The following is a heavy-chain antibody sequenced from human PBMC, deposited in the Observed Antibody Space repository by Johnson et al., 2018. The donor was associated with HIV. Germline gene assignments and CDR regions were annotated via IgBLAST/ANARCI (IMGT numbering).Heavy chain of an antibody. CDR1: GFTFDDYT. J-gene: IGHJ3*02. Sequence: VQLVESGGVVVQPGGSLRLSCAASGFTFDDYTMHWVRQAPGKGLEWVSLISWDGGSTYYADSVKGRFTISRENAKNSLYLQMNSLRAGDTAVYYCARSLLWFGESNAFDIWGQGTMVTVSS. CDR3: ARSLLWFGESNAFDI. CDR2: ISWDGGST. D-gene: IGHD3-10*01. V-gene: IGHV3-43*01.